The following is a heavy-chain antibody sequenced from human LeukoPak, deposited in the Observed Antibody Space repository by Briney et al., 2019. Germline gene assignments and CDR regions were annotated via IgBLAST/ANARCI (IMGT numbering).Heavy chain of an antibody. Sequence: GGSLRLSCAVSGLTFSSSWMDWVRQAPGKGLEWVASINPEGSEKYSADSVKGRFTISRDNAKNSLYLQMDSLRVEDTAFYYCARDLAYSRLDYWGQGTLVTVSS. J-gene: IGHJ4*02. V-gene: IGHV3-7*01. CDR3: ARDLAYSRLDY. D-gene: IGHD5-18*01. CDR2: INPEGSEK. CDR1: GLTFSSSW.